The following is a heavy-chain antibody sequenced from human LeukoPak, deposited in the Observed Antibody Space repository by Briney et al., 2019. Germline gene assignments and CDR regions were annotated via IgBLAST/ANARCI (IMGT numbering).Heavy chain of an antibody. CDR3: ARSTTVDPGYFDY. D-gene: IGHD4-23*01. CDR2: IYYSGST. J-gene: IGHJ4*02. CDR1: GGSISSYY. V-gene: IGHV4-59*01. Sequence: SETLSLTCTVSGGSISSYYWSWIRQPPGKGLEWIGYIYYSGSTNYNPSLKSRVTISVDTSKNQFPLKLSSVTAADTAVYYCARSTTVDPGYFDYWGQGTLVTVSS.